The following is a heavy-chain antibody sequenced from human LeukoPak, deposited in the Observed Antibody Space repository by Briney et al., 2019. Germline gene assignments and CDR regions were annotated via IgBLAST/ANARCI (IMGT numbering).Heavy chain of an antibody. J-gene: IGHJ5*02. CDR3: AREDHYIQLERRGGVDNWFDP. CDR2: IYTSGST. D-gene: IGHD1-1*01. Sequence: PSETLSLTCTVSGGSISSCYWSWIRQPAGKGLEWIGRIYTSGSTDYNPSLKSRVTMSVDTSKNQFSLKLSSVTAADTAVYYCAREDHYIQLERRGGVDNWFDPWGQGTLVTVSS. CDR1: GGSISSCY. V-gene: IGHV4-4*07.